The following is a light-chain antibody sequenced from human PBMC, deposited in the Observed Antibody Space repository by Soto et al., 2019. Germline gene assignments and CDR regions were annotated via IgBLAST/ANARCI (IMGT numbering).Light chain of an antibody. CDR2: GTS. Sequence: ELVMTQSPATLSVSPGERATLSCRASQSVSRNLAWYQQKPGQAPRLLIFGTSTRATGIPARFSGSRSGTEFSLTISSLQSEDFAVYYCQHYNNWPPYTFGQGTKLEI. CDR1: QSVSRN. J-gene: IGKJ2*01. V-gene: IGKV3-15*01. CDR3: QHYNNWPPYT.